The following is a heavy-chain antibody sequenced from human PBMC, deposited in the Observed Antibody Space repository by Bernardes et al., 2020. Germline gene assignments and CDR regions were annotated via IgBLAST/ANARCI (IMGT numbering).Heavy chain of an antibody. CDR2: ISGSGGTT. D-gene: IGHD2-15*01. J-gene: IGHJ3*02. Sequence: GGSLRLSCAVSGLTFSSYAMSWVRQAPGKGLEWVSAISGSGGTTYYTDSLKGRFTISRDNSKNTLYLQMNSPRAEDTAVYYCAKEEMTPDASDIWSQGTMVTVSS. CDR1: GLTFSSYA. V-gene: IGHV3-23*01. CDR3: AKEEMTPDASDI.